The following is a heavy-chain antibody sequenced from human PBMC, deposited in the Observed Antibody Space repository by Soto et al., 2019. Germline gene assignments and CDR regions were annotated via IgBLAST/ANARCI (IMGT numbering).Heavy chain of an antibody. Sequence: EVQLVESGGGLVQPGGSLRLSCAASGFTFSTYWMHWVRQAPGKGLVWVSRIKSDGSSTTYADSVKGRFTISRDNAKNTLYLQMNSLRVEDTAVYYCSRSAWFDPWGQGTLVTVSS. V-gene: IGHV3-74*01. CDR1: GFTFSTYW. J-gene: IGHJ5*02. CDR2: IKSDGSST. CDR3: SRSAWFDP.